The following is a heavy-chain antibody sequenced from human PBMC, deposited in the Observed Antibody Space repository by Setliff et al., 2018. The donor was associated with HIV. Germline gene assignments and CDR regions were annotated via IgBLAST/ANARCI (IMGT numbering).Heavy chain of an antibody. D-gene: IGHD6-19*01. V-gene: IGHV4-4*02. J-gene: IGHJ5*02. CDR2: IYYGGST. Sequence: TSETLSLTCAVSGASDISYIWWSWVRQPPGKGLEWIGPIYYGGSTYYNAALKSRGSISADTSKNQLSLKVNFVTVADTAVYYCARLSSGWYNWFDPWGQGTLVTVSS. CDR1: GASDISYIW. CDR3: ARLSSGWYNWFDP.